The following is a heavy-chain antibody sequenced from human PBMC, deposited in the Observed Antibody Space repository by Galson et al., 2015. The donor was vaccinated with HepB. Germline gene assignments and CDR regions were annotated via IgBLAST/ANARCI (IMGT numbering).Heavy chain of an antibody. V-gene: IGHV3-9*01. Sequence: SLRLSCAASGFTFDDYAMHWVRQAPGKGLEWVSGISWSSGGIGYADSVKGRFTISRDNAKNSLYLQMNSLRAEDTALYYCAKDTMVQGVIPNGAFDPWGQGTLVTVSS. J-gene: IGHJ5*02. D-gene: IGHD3-10*01. CDR3: AKDTMVQGVIPNGAFDP. CDR2: ISWSSGGI. CDR1: GFTFDDYA.